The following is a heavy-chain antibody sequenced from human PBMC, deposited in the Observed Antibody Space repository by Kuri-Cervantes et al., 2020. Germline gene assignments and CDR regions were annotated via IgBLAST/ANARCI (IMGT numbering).Heavy chain of an antibody. D-gene: IGHD4-11*01. CDR1: GFTFSSYA. Sequence: GESLKISCAASGFTFSSYAMSWVRQAPGKGLEWVSAISGSGGSTYYADSVKGRFTISRDNAKNSLYLQMNSLRDEDTAVYYCARGMTTEDYYYYGMDVWGQGTTVTVSS. V-gene: IGHV3-23*01. CDR2: ISGSGGST. CDR3: ARGMTTEDYYYYGMDV. J-gene: IGHJ6*02.